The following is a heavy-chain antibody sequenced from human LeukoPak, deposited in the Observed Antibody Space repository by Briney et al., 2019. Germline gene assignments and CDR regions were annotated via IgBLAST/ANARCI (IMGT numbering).Heavy chain of an antibody. CDR3: AKDFGEAAFDI. Sequence: GGSLRLSCAASGFTFSTYDMHWVRQAPGKGLEWVAIISYDGSDKYYADSVKGRFTISRDNSKNTLYLQMNSLRAEDTAVYYCAKDFGEAAFDIWGQGTMVAVSS. J-gene: IGHJ3*02. V-gene: IGHV3-30*18. CDR1: GFTFSTYD. D-gene: IGHD3-10*01. CDR2: ISYDGSDK.